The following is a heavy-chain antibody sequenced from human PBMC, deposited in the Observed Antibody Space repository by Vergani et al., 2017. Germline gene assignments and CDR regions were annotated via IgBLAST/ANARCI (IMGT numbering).Heavy chain of an antibody. J-gene: IGHJ4*02. V-gene: IGHV3-7*01. Sequence: EVQLVESGGGLVQPGGSLRLSCAASGFTFSSYWMSWVRQAPGKGLEWVANIKQDGSEKYYVDSVKGRFTISRDNAKNSLYLQMNSLRAEDTAVYYCASVYDFWGGYYDYWGQGTLVTVSS. D-gene: IGHD3-3*01. CDR1: GFTFSSYW. CDR2: IKQDGSEK. CDR3: ASVYDFWGGYYDY.